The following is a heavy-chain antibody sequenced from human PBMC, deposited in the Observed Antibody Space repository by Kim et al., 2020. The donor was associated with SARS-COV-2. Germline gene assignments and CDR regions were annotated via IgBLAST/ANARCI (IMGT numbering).Heavy chain of an antibody. CDR2: FYYTGST. CDR3: ATPVLHCGTTYCYTDAFDI. J-gene: IGHJ3*02. D-gene: IGHD2-2*02. CDR1: GGSITSISDY. V-gene: IGHV4-39*01. Sequence: SETLSLTCSVSGGSITSISDYWAWIRQPPGKGLEWIGNFYYTGSTYYNPSLKSRVSISVDTSKNQFSLKLTSVTAADAAVYYCATPVLHCGTTYCYTDAFDIWGQGTLVIVSS.